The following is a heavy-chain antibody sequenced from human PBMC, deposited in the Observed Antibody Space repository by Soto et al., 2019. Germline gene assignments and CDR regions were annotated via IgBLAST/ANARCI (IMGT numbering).Heavy chain of an antibody. D-gene: IGHD6-6*01. CDR3: ASTGSSSDYYYYGMDV. Sequence: ASVKVSCKASGYTFTNYYMHWVRQAPGQGLEWMGIINPSGGSTSYAQKFQGRVTMTRDTSTSTVYMELSSLRSEDTTVYYCASTGSSSDYYYYGMDVWGQGTTVTVSS. V-gene: IGHV1-46*01. J-gene: IGHJ6*02. CDR2: INPSGGST. CDR1: GYTFTNYY.